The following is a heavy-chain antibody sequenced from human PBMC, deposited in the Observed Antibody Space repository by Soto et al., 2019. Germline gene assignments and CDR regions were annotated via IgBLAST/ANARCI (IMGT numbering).Heavy chain of an antibody. CDR3: ARGGSDYEGSGYYQGQV. J-gene: IGHJ6*02. CDR2: IVPIFGA. CDR1: GGTFSNYG. Sequence: QVQLVQSGAEVKKPGSSVKVSCKSSGGTFSNYGFSWVRQAPGQGLECMGVIVPIFGAEHPQKFQGRVTITADESPNTGFMELRGLRSEDTAVYYGARGGSDYEGSGYYQGQVWGQGTTVTVSS. V-gene: IGHV1-69*12. D-gene: IGHD3-22*01.